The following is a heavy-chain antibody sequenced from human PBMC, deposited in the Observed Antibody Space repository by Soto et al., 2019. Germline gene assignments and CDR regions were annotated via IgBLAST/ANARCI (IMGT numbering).Heavy chain of an antibody. J-gene: IGHJ4*02. CDR1: GFTVSNNY. Sequence: EVPLVESGGGLVQPGGSLRLSCAASGFTVSNNYMNWFRLAPGKGLEWVSLIYSGGGTYYADSVKGRFTISRDNSKNTLYLQMNSLRAEDTAVYYCARNGWGMATVGMWGPGTLVTVSS. CDR3: ARNGWGMATVGM. CDR2: IYSGGGT. V-gene: IGHV3-53*01. D-gene: IGHD4-4*01.